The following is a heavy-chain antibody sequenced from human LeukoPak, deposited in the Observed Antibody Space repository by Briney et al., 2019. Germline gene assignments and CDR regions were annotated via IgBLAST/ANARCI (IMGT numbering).Heavy chain of an antibody. D-gene: IGHD6-19*01. CDR1: GGSITSYY. CDR3: ARARSGYSSLDY. V-gene: IGHV4-59*01. J-gene: IGHJ4*02. Sequence: SETLSLTCTDSGGSITSYYWNWIRQPPGKGLEWIGYISYSGSTNYNPSLSSRVTISVDTSKNRFSLKLSSVTAADTAVYYCARARSGYSSLDYWGQGALVTVSS. CDR2: ISYSGST.